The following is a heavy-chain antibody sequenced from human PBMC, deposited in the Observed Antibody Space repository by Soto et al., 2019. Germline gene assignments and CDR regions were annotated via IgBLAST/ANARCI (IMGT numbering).Heavy chain of an antibody. J-gene: IGHJ4*02. Sequence: LSLTCTVSGGSIINAAYSWSWIRQPPGKGLEWIGYIYPSGMPFYNPSLRSRVTISIDRSNDQFSLNLKSVTAADTAVYYCARERGGYGLFDSWGQGTLVTVSS. CDR1: GGSIINAAYS. CDR2: IYPSGMP. V-gene: IGHV4-30-2*01. CDR3: ARERGGYGLFDS. D-gene: IGHD5-18*01.